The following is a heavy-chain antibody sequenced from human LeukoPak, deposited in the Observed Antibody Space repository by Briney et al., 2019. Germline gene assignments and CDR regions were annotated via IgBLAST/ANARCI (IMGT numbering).Heavy chain of an antibody. J-gene: IGHJ3*02. Sequence: GGSLRLSCATSGFTFNSYSMNWVRQAPGKGLEWIAYISRSDINYADSVKDRFTISRDSAKNSLYLQMNSLRDEDTALYYCARDYGWAFDTWGQGTRVTVSS. CDR3: ARDYGWAFDT. V-gene: IGHV3-48*02. CDR2: ISRSDI. D-gene: IGHD4-17*01. CDR1: GFTFNSYS.